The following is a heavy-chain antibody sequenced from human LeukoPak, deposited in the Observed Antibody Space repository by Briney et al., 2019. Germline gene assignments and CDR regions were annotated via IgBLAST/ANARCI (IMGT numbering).Heavy chain of an antibody. D-gene: IGHD6-19*01. CDR3: ARGAVAGMDY. CDR1: RDSVSSNNAA. V-gene: IGHV6-1*01. J-gene: IGHJ4*02. Sequence: SQTLSLTCAISRDSVSSNNAAWNWIRQSPSRGLEWLGRTYYRSKWYNDYAVSVKSRITINPDTSKNQFSLQLKSVTPEDTAMYYCARGAVAGMDYWGQGTLVTVSS. CDR2: TYYRSKWYN.